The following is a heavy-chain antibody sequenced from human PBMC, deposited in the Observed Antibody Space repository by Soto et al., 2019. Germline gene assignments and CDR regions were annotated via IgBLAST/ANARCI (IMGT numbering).Heavy chain of an antibody. Sequence: GGSLRLSCVASAFTPSSYWMSWVRQAPGKGLWWVAKIKEDGSAEYYVDSVKGRFTISRDDAKNSLYQLMYSLRAEDTAAYFCARRVLGRKGAGLFCYGIDVWRQGTTATV. D-gene: IGHD1-26*01. V-gene: IGHV3-7*01. CDR1: AFTPSSYW. CDR2: IKEDGSAE. CDR3: ARRVLGRKGAGLFCYGIDV. J-gene: IGHJ6*02.